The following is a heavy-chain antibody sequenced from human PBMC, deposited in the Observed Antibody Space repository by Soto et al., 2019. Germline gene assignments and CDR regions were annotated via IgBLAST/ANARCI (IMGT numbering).Heavy chain of an antibody. J-gene: IGHJ4*02. CDR2: INMDGSST. CDR3: ARGPRGLYHHDY. CDR1: GFTFSGDW. D-gene: IGHD2-2*01. Sequence: LRLSCAASGFTFSGDWMHWVRQGAGKGLVWVSRINMDGSSTNYADSVKGRFTISRDNAKNTLYLQMNSLRVDDTAVYYCARGPRGLYHHDYWGQGALVTVSS. V-gene: IGHV3-74*01.